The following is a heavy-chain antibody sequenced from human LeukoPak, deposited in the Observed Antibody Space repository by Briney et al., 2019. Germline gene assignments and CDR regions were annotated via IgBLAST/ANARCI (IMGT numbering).Heavy chain of an antibody. CDR2: IRYDGSNK. J-gene: IGHJ3*02. CDR3: LLVDDAFDI. Sequence: GGSLRLSCAAPGFTFSSYGMHWVRQAPGKGLEWVAFIRYDGSNKYYADSVKGRFTTSRDNSKNTLYLQMNSLRAEDTAVYYCLLVDDAFDIWGQGTMVTVSS. V-gene: IGHV3-30*02. CDR1: GFTFSSYG. D-gene: IGHD2-15*01.